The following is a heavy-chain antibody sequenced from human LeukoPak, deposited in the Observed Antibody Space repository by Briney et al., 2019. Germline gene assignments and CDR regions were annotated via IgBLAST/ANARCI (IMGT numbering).Heavy chain of an antibody. D-gene: IGHD5-12*01. Sequence: PGGSLRLSCAASGFTFSSYSMNWVRQAPGKGLEWVSSISSSSSYIYYADSVKGRFTISRDNAKNSLYLQMNSLRAEDTAVYYCARFGYSGYDLLPFDYWGQGTLVTVSS. V-gene: IGHV3-21*01. J-gene: IGHJ4*02. CDR1: GFTFSSYS. CDR3: ARFGYSGYDLLPFDY. CDR2: ISSSSSYI.